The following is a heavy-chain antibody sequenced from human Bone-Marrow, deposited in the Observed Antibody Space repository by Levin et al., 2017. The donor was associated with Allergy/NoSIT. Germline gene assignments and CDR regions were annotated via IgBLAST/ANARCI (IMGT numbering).Heavy chain of an antibody. Sequence: GGSLRLSCKASGYIFTNFAMNWVRQAPGRGLEWMGVINTNTGRPTYAPGLTGQFVFSLDTSVTTAYLHLTGLKTEDSAVYFCARGSTGDQWGQGTLVTVSS. J-gene: IGHJ4*02. CDR3: ARGSTGDQ. CDR2: INTNTGRP. D-gene: IGHD5/OR15-5a*01. CDR1: GYIFTNFA. V-gene: IGHV7-4-1*02.